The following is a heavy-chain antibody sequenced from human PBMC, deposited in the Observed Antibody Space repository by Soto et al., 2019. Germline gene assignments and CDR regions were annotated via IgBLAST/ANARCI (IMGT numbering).Heavy chain of an antibody. Sequence: QVQLVQSGAEVKKPGASVKVSCKASGYTFTSYGISWVRQAPGQGLEWMGWISAYNGNTNYAQKLQGRVTMTTDTSTSTAYMELGSLRSDDTAVYYCAREGYCSSTSCYEYYYYGMDVWGQGTTVTVSS. CDR2: ISAYNGNT. CDR1: GYTFTSYG. D-gene: IGHD2-2*01. V-gene: IGHV1-18*04. CDR3: AREGYCSSTSCYEYYYYGMDV. J-gene: IGHJ6*02.